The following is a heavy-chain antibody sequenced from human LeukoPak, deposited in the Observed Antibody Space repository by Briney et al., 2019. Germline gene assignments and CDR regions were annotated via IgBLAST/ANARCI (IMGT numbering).Heavy chain of an antibody. CDR1: GGSFSGYY. D-gene: IGHD6-13*01. Sequence: SETLSLTCAVYGGSFSGYYWSWIRQPPGKGLEWIGEVNHSGSTNYNPSLKSRVTISVDTSKNQFSLKLSSVTAADTAVYYCARSGQQLMRYWGQGTLATVSS. J-gene: IGHJ4*02. CDR3: ARSGQQLMRY. V-gene: IGHV4-34*01. CDR2: VNHSGST.